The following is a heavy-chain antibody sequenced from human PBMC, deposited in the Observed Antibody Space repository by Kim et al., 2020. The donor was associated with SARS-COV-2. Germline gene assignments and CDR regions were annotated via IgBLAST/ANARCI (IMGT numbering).Heavy chain of an antibody. V-gene: IGHV3-30*18. CDR2: ISYDGRNK. J-gene: IGHJ4*02. D-gene: IGHD3-10*01. Sequence: GGSLRLSCAASGFTFSSYGMHWVRQAPGKGLEWVAVISYDGRNKYYADSVKGRFTISRDNSKNTLYLQMNSLRAEDTAVYYCAKLPGQQSDMVRDLFDYWGQGTLVTVSS. CDR1: GFTFSSYG. CDR3: AKLPGQQSDMVRDLFDY.